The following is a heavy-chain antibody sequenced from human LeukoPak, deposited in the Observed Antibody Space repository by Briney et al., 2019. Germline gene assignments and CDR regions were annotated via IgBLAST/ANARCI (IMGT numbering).Heavy chain of an antibody. D-gene: IGHD3-3*01. V-gene: IGHV4-59*01. CDR1: GGSISSYY. Sequence: SETLSLTCTVSGGSISSYYWSWIRQPPGKGLEWIGDIYYSGSTNYNPSLKSRVTISVDTSKNHFSLKLSSVTAADTPVYYCARGASGYDFWSGYWGAFDIWGQGTMVTVSS. J-gene: IGHJ3*02. CDR3: ARGASGYDFWSGYWGAFDI. CDR2: IYYSGST.